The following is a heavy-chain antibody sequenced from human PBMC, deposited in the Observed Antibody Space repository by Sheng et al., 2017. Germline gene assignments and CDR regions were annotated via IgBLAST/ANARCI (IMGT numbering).Heavy chain of an antibody. V-gene: IGHV3-15*01. CDR3: ATEEWCSSTTCPYAFNL. J-gene: IGHJ3*01. CDR1: GFRFGTTW. CDR2: IKSKNDGETT. Sequence: EVHLVESGGGLVKPGGSLRLSCATSGFRFGTTWMSWVRQVPVKGLEWVGRIKSKNDGETTDYAAPVKGRFSISRDDSTSTVYLQMNSLKSEDTAVYYCATEEWCSSTTCPYAFNLWGQGTMVTVSS. D-gene: IGHD2-2*01.